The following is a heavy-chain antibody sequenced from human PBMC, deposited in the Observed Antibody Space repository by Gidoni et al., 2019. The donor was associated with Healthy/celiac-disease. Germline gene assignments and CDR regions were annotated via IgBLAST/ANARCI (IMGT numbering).Heavy chain of an antibody. CDR2: INWNGGST. CDR3: ARVMVYDSSGYYQGSFDY. J-gene: IGHJ4*02. Sequence: VGGVVRPGGSLRLSCAASGFTFDDYGLSWVRQAPGKGLDWVPGINWNGGSTGYADSVKGRFTSSRDNAKNSLYLQMNSLRAEDTALYYCARVMVYDSSGYYQGSFDYWGQGTLVTVSS. D-gene: IGHD3-22*01. CDR1: GFTFDDYG. V-gene: IGHV3-20*04.